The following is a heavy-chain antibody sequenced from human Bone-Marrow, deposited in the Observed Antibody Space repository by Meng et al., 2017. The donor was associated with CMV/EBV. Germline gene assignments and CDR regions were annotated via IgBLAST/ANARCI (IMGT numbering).Heavy chain of an antibody. CDR1: GGSFIGYH. Sequence: LSRTCAVYGGSFIGYHWTWIRQPPGKGLEWIGESDHSGNTNYNPSLKSRLTISVDTSKNHFSLTLSSVTAADTAVYYCARGRRSLDFWGQGTLVTVSS. J-gene: IGHJ4*02. CDR3: ARGRRSLDF. CDR2: SDHSGNT. V-gene: IGHV4-34*01.